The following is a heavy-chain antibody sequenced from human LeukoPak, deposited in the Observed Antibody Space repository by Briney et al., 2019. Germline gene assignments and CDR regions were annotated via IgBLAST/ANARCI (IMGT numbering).Heavy chain of an antibody. CDR1: GYTFTTYG. Sequence: RASVKVSCKASGYTFTTYGISWVRQAPGQGLEWMGIINPSGGSTSYAQKFQGRVTMTRDTSTSTVYMELSSLRSEDTAVYYCASTSGYSYVYWGQGTLVTVSS. CDR3: ASTSGYSYVY. CDR2: INPSGGST. J-gene: IGHJ4*02. V-gene: IGHV1-46*01. D-gene: IGHD5-18*01.